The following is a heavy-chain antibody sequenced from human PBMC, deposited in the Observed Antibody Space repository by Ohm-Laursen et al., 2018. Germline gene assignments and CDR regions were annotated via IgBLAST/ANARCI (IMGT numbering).Heavy chain of an antibody. J-gene: IGHJ3*02. Sequence: SLRLSCAASGFTFDDYAMHWVRHAPGKGLEWVSGISWDSGSIGYADSVKGRFTISRDNAKNSLYLQMNSLRVEDTAVYYCATQTTVTTRAFDIWGQGTMVTVSS. D-gene: IGHD4-17*01. CDR3: ATQTTVTTRAFDI. CDR1: GFTFDDYA. CDR2: ISWDSGSI. V-gene: IGHV3-9*01.